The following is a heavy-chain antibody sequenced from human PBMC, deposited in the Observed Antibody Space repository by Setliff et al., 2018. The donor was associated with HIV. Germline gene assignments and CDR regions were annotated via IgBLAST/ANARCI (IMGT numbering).Heavy chain of an antibody. CDR3: ARIFGDQGYYYGMDV. D-gene: IGHD3-3*01. CDR2: IIPIFGTA. J-gene: IGHJ6*02. CDR1: GGTFSSYA. Sequence: ASVKVSCKASGGTFSSYAISWVRQAPGQGLEWMGGIIPIFGTANYAQKFQGRVTITADESTCTAYMELSSVIAADTAVYYCARIFGDQGYYYGMDVWGQGTTVTVSS. V-gene: IGHV1-69*13.